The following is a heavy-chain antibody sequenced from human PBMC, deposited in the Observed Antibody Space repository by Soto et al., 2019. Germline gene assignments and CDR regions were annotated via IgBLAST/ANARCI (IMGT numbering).Heavy chain of an antibody. CDR1: GGSISSSSYY. CDR3: ASYRTDFRCYSYYYYGMDV. V-gene: IGHV4-39*01. J-gene: IGHJ6*02. Sequence: SETLSLTCTVSGGSISSSSYYWGWIRQPPGKGLEWIGSIYYSGSTYYNPSLKSRVTISVDTSKNQFSLKLSSVTAADTAVYYCASYRTDFRCYSYYYYGMDVWGQGTTVTVSS. CDR2: IYYSGST. D-gene: IGHD3-10*01.